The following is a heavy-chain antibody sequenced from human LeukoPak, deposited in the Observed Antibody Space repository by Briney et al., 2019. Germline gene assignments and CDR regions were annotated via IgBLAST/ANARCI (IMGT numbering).Heavy chain of an antibody. CDR1: GFTFSSYS. J-gene: IGHJ4*02. D-gene: IGHD1-26*01. Sequence: PGGSLRLSCAASGFTFSSYSMDWVRQAPGKGLEWVSSISSSSSYIYYADSVKGRFTISRDNAKNSLYLQMNSLRAEDTALYYCAKVQFKWELRGGGGLDYWGQGTLVTVSS. CDR3: AKVQFKWELRGGGGLDY. V-gene: IGHV3-21*04. CDR2: ISSSSSYI.